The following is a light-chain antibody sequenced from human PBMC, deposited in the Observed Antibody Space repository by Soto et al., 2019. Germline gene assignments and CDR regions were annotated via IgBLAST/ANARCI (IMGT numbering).Light chain of an antibody. CDR1: QIISSH. V-gene: IGKV3-11*01. CDR2: DAT. J-gene: IGKJ4*01. CDR3: QRRPNWPLT. Sequence: EIVLTQSPATLYSSPGESATLSCRASQIISSHLAWYQQKPGQAPGLIIYDATNRATGIPVRLSGSGSGTDFTLTINSLEPEDFAVYYCQRRPNWPLTFGGGTKVENK.